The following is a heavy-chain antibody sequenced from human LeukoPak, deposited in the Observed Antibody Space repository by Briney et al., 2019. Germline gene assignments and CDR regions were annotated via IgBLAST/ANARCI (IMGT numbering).Heavy chain of an antibody. V-gene: IGHV3-74*01. J-gene: IGHJ5*02. CDR3: AKGDKMLTWRRTYNRFDP. CDR2: INSDGSST. Sequence: GGSLRLSRAASGFTFSSYWMHWVRQAPGKGLVWVSRINSDGSSTSYADSVKGRFTISRDNAKNTLYLQMNSLRAEDTAVYFCAKGDKMLTWRRTYNRFDPWGQGTLVTVSS. D-gene: IGHD3-16*01. CDR1: GFTFSSYW.